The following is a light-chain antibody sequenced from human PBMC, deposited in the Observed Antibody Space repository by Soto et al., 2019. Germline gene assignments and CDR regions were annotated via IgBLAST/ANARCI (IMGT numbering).Light chain of an antibody. Sequence: EIVVTQSPGTLSLSPGERATLFCRASQTVSSSNLAWYQQKPGQAPRLLIYGASTRATGIPARFSGSGSGTEFTLTISSLQSEDFAVYYCQQYNNWPPITFGQGTRLEIK. CDR2: GAS. J-gene: IGKJ5*01. V-gene: IGKV3-15*01. CDR3: QQYNNWPPIT. CDR1: QTVSSSN.